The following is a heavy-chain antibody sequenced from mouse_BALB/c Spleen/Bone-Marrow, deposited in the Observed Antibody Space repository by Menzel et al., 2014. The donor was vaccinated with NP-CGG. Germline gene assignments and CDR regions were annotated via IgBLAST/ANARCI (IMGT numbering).Heavy chain of an antibody. CDR3: AKSGYGSIDY. CDR2: FYPGVDDT. J-gene: IGHJ2*01. Sequence: LAESGAELVRSGPSAKIPCSASGFSFSSYWVNWVLQRLGQGVERSGQFYPGVDDTNYNGKFKDKATLTADKSSSTAYMQLSSLTSEASAVYFCAKSGYGSIDYWGQGTTLTVSS. V-gene: IGHV1-80*01. D-gene: IGHD1-1*01. CDR1: GFSFSSYW.